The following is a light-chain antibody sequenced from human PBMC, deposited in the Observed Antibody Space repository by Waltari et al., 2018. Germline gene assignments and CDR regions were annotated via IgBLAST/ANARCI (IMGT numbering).Light chain of an antibody. CDR1: QDITKW. CDR2: KTS. CDR3: QQYHSFST. V-gene: IGKV1-5*03. Sequence: DIQMTQSPSTLSASVGDRVTITCRASQDITKWLAWHQQKPGEAPKLLIYKTSTLETGVPSRFSGRGSGTEFTLTISSLQPDDFATYYCQQYHSFSTFGPGTVVDIK. J-gene: IGKJ3*01.